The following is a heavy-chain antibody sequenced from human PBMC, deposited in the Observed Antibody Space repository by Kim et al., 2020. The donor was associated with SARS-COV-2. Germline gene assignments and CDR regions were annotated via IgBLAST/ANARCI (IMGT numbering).Heavy chain of an antibody. CDR1: GFTFSSYA. V-gene: IGHV3-23*01. Sequence: GGSLRLSCAASGFTFSSYAMSWVRQAPGKGLEWVSAISGSGGSTYYADSVKGRFTISRDNSKNTLYLQMNSLRAEDTAVYYCANGLPGDIVVVPAARKKYYYYYGMDVWGQGTTVTVSS. J-gene: IGHJ6*02. D-gene: IGHD2-2*01. CDR2: ISGSGGST. CDR3: ANGLPGDIVVVPAARKKYYYYYGMDV.